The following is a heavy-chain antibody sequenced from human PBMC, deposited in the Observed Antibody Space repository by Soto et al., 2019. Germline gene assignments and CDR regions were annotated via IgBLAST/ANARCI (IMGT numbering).Heavy chain of an antibody. CDR1: GYTLTELS. CDR2: FDPEDGET. D-gene: IGHD4-4*01. J-gene: IGHJ6*02. V-gene: IGHV1-24*01. Sequence: GALVKVSCKVSGYTLTELSMHWVRQAPGKGLEWMGGFDPEDGETIYAQKFQGRVTMTEDTSTDTAYMELSSLRSEDTAVYYCAVNDYSKYGMDVWGQGTTVTVSS. CDR3: AVNDYSKYGMDV.